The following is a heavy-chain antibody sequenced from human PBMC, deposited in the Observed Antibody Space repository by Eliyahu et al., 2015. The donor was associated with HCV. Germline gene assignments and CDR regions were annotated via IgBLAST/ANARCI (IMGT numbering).Heavy chain of an antibody. J-gene: IGHJ4*02. CDR1: GFTFSSYS. V-gene: IGHV3-21*01. CDR3: ARDKFKYYDSSGYYPFDY. D-gene: IGHD3-22*01. CDR2: ISSSSSYI. Sequence: EVQLVESGGGLVKPGGSLRLSCAASGFTFSSYSMNWVRQAPGKGLEWVSSISSSSSYIYYADSVKDRFTISRDNAKNSLYLQMNSLRAEDTAVYYCARDKFKYYDSSGYYPFDYWGQGTLVTVSS.